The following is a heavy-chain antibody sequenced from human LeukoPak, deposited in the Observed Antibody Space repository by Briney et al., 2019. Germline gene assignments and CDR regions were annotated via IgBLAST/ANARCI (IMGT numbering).Heavy chain of an antibody. CDR1: GYTLTELS. CDR2: FDPEDGET. Sequence: GASVKVSCKVSGYTLTELSMHWVRQAPGKGLEWMGGFDPEDGETIYAQKFQGRVTMTEDTSTDTAYMELSSLRSDDTAVYYCARAYLLWLGELYWFDPWGQGTLVTVSS. CDR3: ARAYLLWLGELYWFDP. J-gene: IGHJ5*02. D-gene: IGHD3-10*01. V-gene: IGHV1-24*01.